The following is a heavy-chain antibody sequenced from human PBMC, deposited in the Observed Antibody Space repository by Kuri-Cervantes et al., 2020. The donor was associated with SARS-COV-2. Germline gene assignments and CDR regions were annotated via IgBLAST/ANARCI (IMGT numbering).Heavy chain of an antibody. V-gene: IGHV4-34*01. D-gene: IGHD4-17*01. CDR1: YGTLTGYQ. J-gene: IGHJ5*02. CDR3: ARRVPDDYGDYRFDP. CDR2: INHRGDT. Sequence: SETLSLTCALHYGTLTGYQWSWIRQPPGRGLEWIGGINHRGDTNYNPALESRVTVSRDTSENQFSLRLTSVTAADTAVYYCARRVPDDYGDYRFDPWGQGTLVTVSS.